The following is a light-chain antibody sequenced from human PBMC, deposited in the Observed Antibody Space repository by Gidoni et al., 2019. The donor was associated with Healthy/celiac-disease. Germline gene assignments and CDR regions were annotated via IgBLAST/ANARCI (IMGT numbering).Light chain of an antibody. J-gene: IGLJ1*01. CDR3: SSYTSSSTFYV. CDR2: EVS. Sequence: QSALPQPASVSGSPGQSITISCTGTSSDVGGYNYVSWYQQHPGKAPKRMIYEVSNRPSGVSNRFSGSKYGNTASLTISGLQAEDEADYYCSSYTSSSTFYVFGTGTKVTVL. V-gene: IGLV2-14*01. CDR1: SSDVGGYNY.